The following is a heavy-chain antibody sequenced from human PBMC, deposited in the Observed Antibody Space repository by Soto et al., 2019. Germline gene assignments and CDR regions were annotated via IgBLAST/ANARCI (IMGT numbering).Heavy chain of an antibody. Sequence: GGSLRLSCAASGFTFSSYSMNWVRQAPGKGLEWVSSISSSSSYIYYADSVKGRFTISRDNAKNSLYLQMNSLRAEDTAVYYCASFVGYCSGGSCPRFDYWGQGTLVTVSS. J-gene: IGHJ4*02. CDR1: GFTFSSYS. V-gene: IGHV3-21*01. D-gene: IGHD2-15*01. CDR3: ASFVGYCSGGSCPRFDY. CDR2: ISSSSSYI.